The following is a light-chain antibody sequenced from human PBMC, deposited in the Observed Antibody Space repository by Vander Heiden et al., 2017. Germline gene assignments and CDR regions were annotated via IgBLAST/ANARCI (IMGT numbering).Light chain of an antibody. CDR3: HHYGNSPYT. V-gene: IGKV3-20*01. J-gene: IGKJ2*01. CDR2: GAS. CDR1: QSITSSY. Sequence: EIVLPQSPVTLSLSTGERAPLSCRASQSITSSYLAWFQQKPGQAPRLLIYGASNKATGIPDRFSGSGSGTDFSLTISRLEPEDFAVYYCHHYGNSPYTFGQGTKLEI.